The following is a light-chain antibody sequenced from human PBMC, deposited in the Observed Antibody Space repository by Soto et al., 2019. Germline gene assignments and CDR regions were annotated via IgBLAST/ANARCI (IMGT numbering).Light chain of an antibody. Sequence: EIVLTQSPGTLSLSPGEGATLSCRASENVYINSLAWYQQKPGQPPRLLIYGAATRASAVPDRFSGSGSGADFTLTSTELESEDFEVYYCQQYGTSPLTFGPGTRVD. V-gene: IGKV3-20*01. CDR3: QQYGTSPLT. CDR2: GAA. J-gene: IGKJ3*01. CDR1: ENVYINS.